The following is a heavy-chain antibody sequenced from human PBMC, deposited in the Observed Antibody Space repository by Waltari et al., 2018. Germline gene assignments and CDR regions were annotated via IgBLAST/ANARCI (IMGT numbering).Heavy chain of an antibody. D-gene: IGHD3-22*01. Sequence: QVQLQESGPGLVKPSQTLSLTCTVSGGSISSGGYYWSWIRQHPGKGLEWIGYIYYSGSTYYNPALKCRVTISVDTSKNQFSLKLSSVTAADTAVYYCAREVVDYYDSSGYSASNAFDIWGQGTMVTVSS. V-gene: IGHV4-31*03. J-gene: IGHJ3*02. CDR3: AREVVDYYDSSGYSASNAFDI. CDR1: GGSISSGGYY. CDR2: IYYSGST.